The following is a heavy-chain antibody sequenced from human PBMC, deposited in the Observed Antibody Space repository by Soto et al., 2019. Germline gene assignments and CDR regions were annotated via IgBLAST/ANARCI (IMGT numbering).Heavy chain of an antibody. V-gene: IGHV3-48*01. D-gene: IGHD6-19*01. CDR3: ARVGRYRSGWSDLD. J-gene: IGHJ1*01. CDR2: ISSSSSTI. Sequence: PGGSLRLSCAASGFTFSSYSMNWVRQAPGKGLEWVSYISSSSSTIYYADSAKGRFTISRDNAKNSLYLQMNSLRAEDTAVYYCARVGRYRSGWSDLDWGQGTLVTVSS. CDR1: GFTFSSYS.